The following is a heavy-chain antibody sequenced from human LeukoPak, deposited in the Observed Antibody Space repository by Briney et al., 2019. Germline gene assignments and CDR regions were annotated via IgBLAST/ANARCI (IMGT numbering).Heavy chain of an antibody. Sequence: KPSETLSLTCAVYGGSFSGYYWSWIRQPPGKGLEWIGEINHSGSTNYNPSLKSRVTISVDTSKNQFSLKLSSVTAADPAVYYCARRGWFGDLDYWGQGTLVTVSS. CDR3: ARRGWFGDLDY. J-gene: IGHJ4*02. CDR2: INHSGST. D-gene: IGHD3-10*01. CDR1: GGSFSGYY. V-gene: IGHV4-34*01.